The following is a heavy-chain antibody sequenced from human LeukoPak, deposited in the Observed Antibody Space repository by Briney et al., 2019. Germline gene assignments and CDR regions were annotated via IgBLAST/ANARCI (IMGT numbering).Heavy chain of an antibody. J-gene: IGHJ4*02. CDR2: IDTTTGNP. D-gene: IGHD3-10*01. CDR3: VRGAPTPGMDY. Sequence: ASVRVSCKASGYPFSAHFLNWVRQAPGQGLEWMGNIDTTTGNPRYAQDFTGRFVFSLDTSVSTAYLQITSLKADDTAAYYCVRGAPTPGMDYWGQGTQVTVSS. CDR1: GYPFSAHF. V-gene: IGHV7-4-1*02.